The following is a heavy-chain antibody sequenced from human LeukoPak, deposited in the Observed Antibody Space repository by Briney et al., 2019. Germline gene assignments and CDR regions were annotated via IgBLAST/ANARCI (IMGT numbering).Heavy chain of an antibody. V-gene: IGHV1-2*02. CDR1: GYAFTDYY. J-gene: IGHJ5*02. D-gene: IGHD3-10*01. CDR3: ARNHVAIQWFGEGGFDP. CDR2: FNPNNGGT. Sequence: ASVKVSCKASGYAFTDYYVHWVRQAPGQGLEWMGWFNPNNGGTNSVQKFQGRVTMTGDTSMRTVYMELTRLISDNTAVYYCARNHVAIQWFGEGGFDPWGQGTLVTVSS.